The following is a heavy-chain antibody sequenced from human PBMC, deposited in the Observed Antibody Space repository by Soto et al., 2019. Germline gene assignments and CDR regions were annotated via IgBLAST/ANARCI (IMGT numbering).Heavy chain of an antibody. D-gene: IGHD4-17*01. V-gene: IGHV4-34*01. CDR1: GGSFSGYY. CDR3: ARAAPRTTVVTPFDS. CDR2: INHSGST. Sequence: QVQLQQWGAGLLKPSETLSLTCAVYGGSFSGYYWSWIRQPPAKGLEWIGEINHSGSTNYNPSLKSRVTIAVYTSKNHFSMKLSSVTAADTSVYYCARAAPRTTVVTPFDSWGQGTLVTVSS. J-gene: IGHJ4*02.